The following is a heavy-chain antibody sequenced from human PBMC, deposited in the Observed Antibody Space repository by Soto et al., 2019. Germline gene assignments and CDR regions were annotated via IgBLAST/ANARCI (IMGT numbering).Heavy chain of an antibody. D-gene: IGHD1-26*01. CDR2: ISGSGGST. J-gene: IGHJ4*02. CDR3: AKDIKPVGTTTFDY. V-gene: IGHV3-23*01. Sequence: GGSLRLSCAASGFTFSSYAMSWVRQAPGKGLEWVSGISGSGGSTYYADSVKGRFTISRDSSKNTLFLQMNSLRAEDTAVYYCAKDIKPVGTTTFDYWGQGALVTVSS. CDR1: GFTFSSYA.